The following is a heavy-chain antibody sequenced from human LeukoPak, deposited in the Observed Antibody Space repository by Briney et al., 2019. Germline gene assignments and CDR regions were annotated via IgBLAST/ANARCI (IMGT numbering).Heavy chain of an antibody. CDR3: NVRTESGDYDY. V-gene: IGHV1-46*01. J-gene: IGHJ4*02. Sequence: VASVKVSCKASGYTFTSYSMHWVRPTPGQGLEWMGIINPSGGTTSYAQKFQGRVTMTRDTSTSTVYMELRSLRSEDTAVYYCNVRTESGDYDYWGQGTLLTVSS. CDR1: GYTFTSYS. D-gene: IGHD4-17*01. CDR2: INPSGGTT.